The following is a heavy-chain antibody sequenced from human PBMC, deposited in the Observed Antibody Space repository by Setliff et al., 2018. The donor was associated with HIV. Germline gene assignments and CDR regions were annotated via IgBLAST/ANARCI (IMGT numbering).Heavy chain of an antibody. CDR3: VKEYHTTATDTRVANYFDY. Sequence: SVKVSCKAAGGTFNSYILSWVRQAPGQGLEWTGGIIPSDGTTDYTQKFQDRVTMTSDTSTSTVYMELRSLRSEDTAIYYCVKEYHTTATDTRVANYFDYWGQGTLVTVSS. V-gene: IGHV1-69*16. J-gene: IGHJ4*02. CDR2: IIPSDGTT. CDR1: GGTFNSYI. D-gene: IGHD6-13*01.